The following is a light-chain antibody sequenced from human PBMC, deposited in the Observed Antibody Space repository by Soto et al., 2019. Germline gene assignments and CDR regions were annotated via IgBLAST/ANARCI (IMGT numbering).Light chain of an antibody. CDR1: QSISNS. V-gene: IGKV1-39*01. Sequence: DIQMTQSPSSLSASVGDRVTITCRASQSISNSLNWYRQKPGKAPKHLIFDASSLQSGVPSRFSGSGSGTDFTLTISSLQPEDFATYYCQQSYNTPRTFGQGTKVDIK. J-gene: IGKJ1*01. CDR3: QQSYNTPRT. CDR2: DAS.